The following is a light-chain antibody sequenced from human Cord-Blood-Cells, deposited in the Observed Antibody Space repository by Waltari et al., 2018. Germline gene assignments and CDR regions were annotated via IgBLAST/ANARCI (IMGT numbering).Light chain of an antibody. CDR3: QQSYSTPWT. CDR1: QSISSY. V-gene: IGKV1-39*01. CDR2: AAS. J-gene: IGKJ1*01. Sequence: DIQMTQSPSSLSASVGERAPITCRASQSISSYLNWYRQKPGKAPKLLIYAASSLQSGVPSRFSGSGSGTDFTLTISSLQPEDFATYYCQQSYSTPWTFGQGTKVEIK.